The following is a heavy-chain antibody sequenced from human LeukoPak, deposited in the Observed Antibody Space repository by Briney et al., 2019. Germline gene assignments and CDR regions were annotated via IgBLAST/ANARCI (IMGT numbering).Heavy chain of an antibody. J-gene: IGHJ4*02. CDR1: GGSFRGYY. D-gene: IGHD4-17*01. Sequence: SETLSLTCAVYGGSFRGYYWSWIRQPPGKGLEWIGEINHSGSTNYNPSLKSRVTISVDTSKNQFSLKLSSVTAADTAVYYCASGSQDYDFDYWGQGTLVTVSS. V-gene: IGHV4-34*01. CDR3: ASGSQDYDFDY. CDR2: INHSGST.